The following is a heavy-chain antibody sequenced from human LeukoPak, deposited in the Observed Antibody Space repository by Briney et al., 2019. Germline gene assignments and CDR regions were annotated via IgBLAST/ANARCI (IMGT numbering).Heavy chain of an antibody. CDR1: GYSFTSYW. J-gene: IGHJ6*02. CDR2: IYPGDSDT. D-gene: IGHD3-22*01. Sequence: PGESLKISCKGSGYSFTSYWIGWVRQMPGKGLEWMGIIYPGDSDTRYSPSFQGQVTISADKSISTAYLQWSSLKASDTAMYYCARSYYYDSSGYSLDYGMDVWGQGTTVTVSS. CDR3: ARSYYYDSSGYSLDYGMDV. V-gene: IGHV5-51*01.